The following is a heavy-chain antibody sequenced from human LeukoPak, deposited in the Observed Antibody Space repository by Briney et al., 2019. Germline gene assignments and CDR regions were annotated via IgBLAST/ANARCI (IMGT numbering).Heavy chain of an antibody. D-gene: IGHD6-13*01. CDR1: TFSXYX. J-gene: IGHJ4*02. CDR2: IIPIFGTA. V-gene: IGHV1-69*05. CDR3: ARDSSSAYDY. Sequence: TFSXYXXXXVXQAXGQGXXCMGRIIPIFGTANYAQKFQGRVTITTDESTSTDYMELSSLRSEDTAVYYCARDSSSAYDYWGQGTLVTVSS.